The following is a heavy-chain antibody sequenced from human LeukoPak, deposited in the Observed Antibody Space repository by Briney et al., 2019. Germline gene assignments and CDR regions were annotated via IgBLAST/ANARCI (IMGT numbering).Heavy chain of an antibody. J-gene: IGHJ3*02. CDR2: ISGSGSST. D-gene: IGHD3-3*01. CDR1: GFIFSNYV. V-gene: IGHV3-23*01. Sequence: GGSLRLSCAASGFIFSNYVMSWVRQAPGKGLEWVSLISGSGSSTYYADSVKGRFTISRDNSKNTLYLQMNSLSAEDTAVYYCAKVRLRFLTTPTDAFDIWGQGTMVTVSS. CDR3: AKVRLRFLTTPTDAFDI.